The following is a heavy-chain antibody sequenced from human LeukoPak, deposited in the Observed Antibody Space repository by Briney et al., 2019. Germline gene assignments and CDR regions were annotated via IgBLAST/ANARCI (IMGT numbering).Heavy chain of an antibody. V-gene: IGHV5-51*01. Sequence: GESLKISCEGSGYIFSNYWVAWVRQMPGKGLEWMGIIYPGDSDPRYSPSIEGHVTISVDNSINAAYLQWNSLRASDTAMYYCVKTVGATDSSFEMWGPGTVVIVSS. CDR3: VKTVGATDSSFEM. J-gene: IGHJ3*02. D-gene: IGHD1-26*01. CDR1: GYIFSNYW. CDR2: IYPGDSDP.